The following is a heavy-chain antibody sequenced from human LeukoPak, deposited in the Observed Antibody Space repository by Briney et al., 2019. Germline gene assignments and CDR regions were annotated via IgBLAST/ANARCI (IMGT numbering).Heavy chain of an antibody. D-gene: IGHD3-10*01. CDR3: ASGGSGSYYKSWFAP. CDR2: IYTSGST. J-gene: IGHJ5*02. V-gene: IGHV4-4*07. CDR1: GGSFSSYY. Sequence: SETLSLTCTVSGGSFSSYYWSWIRQPAGKGLEWIWRIYTSGSTDYYPSPMSRVTMTVDTSKNQFSLKLSSVTAADTAVYYCASGGSGSYYKSWFAPWGQGTLVTVSS.